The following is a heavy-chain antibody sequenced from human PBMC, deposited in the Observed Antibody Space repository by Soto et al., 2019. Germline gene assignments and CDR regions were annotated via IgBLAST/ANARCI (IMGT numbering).Heavy chain of an antibody. Sequence: SETLSLTCTVSGGSISSYFWSWIRQPPGKGLEWIGYIDYSGSTNYNPSLKSRVTISVDTSKNQFSLKLTSVTAADTAVYYCARGFRSSPSNWFDPWGQGTLVTVSS. CDR1: GGSISSYF. CDR2: IDYSGST. J-gene: IGHJ5*02. CDR3: ARGFRSSPSNWFDP. D-gene: IGHD6-13*01. V-gene: IGHV4-59*01.